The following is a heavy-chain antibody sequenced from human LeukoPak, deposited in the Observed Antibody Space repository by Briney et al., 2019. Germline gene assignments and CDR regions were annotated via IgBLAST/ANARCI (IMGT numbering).Heavy chain of an antibody. CDR2: IYSSGST. CDR3: ARLGGSGDTFDI. J-gene: IGHJ3*02. Sequence: PSETLSLTCTVSGGSISSRNYYWGWIRQPPGKGLEWIGCIYSSGSTYYNPSLMSRVTISVDTSKSQFSPKLSSVTAADTAVYYCARLGGSGDTFDIWGQGTMVTVSS. D-gene: IGHD3-10*01. CDR1: GGSISSRNYY. V-gene: IGHV4-39*01.